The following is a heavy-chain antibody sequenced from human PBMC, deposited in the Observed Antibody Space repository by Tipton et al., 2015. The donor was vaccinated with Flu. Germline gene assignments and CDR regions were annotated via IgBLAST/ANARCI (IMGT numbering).Heavy chain of an antibody. V-gene: IGHV3-53*01. CDR2: IYSGGST. CDR3: AREWGDAFDI. CDR1: GFTVSSNY. J-gene: IGHJ3*02. D-gene: IGHD3-16*01. Sequence: QLVQSGGGLIQRGGSLRLSCVVSGFTVSSNYMTWVRQAPGKGLEWVSVIYSGGSTKYADSVKGRFTISRDNSKNTLYLQMNSLRAEDTAVYYCAREWGDAFDIWGQGTMVTVSS.